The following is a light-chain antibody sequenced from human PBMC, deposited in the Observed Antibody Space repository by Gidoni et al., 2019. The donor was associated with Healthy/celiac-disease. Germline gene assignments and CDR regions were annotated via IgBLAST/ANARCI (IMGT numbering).Light chain of an antibody. CDR2: GAS. V-gene: IGKV3-15*01. J-gene: IGKJ3*01. CDR1: QSVSSN. CDR3: PQYNTWPPVT. Sequence: EIVMTQSPATLSVSPGERATLACRASQSVSSNLAWYQQKPGQAPRLLIYGASTRAPGIPARFSGSGSGPAFTLTISSLQSEDFAVYYCPQYNTWPPVTFGPGTKVDIK.